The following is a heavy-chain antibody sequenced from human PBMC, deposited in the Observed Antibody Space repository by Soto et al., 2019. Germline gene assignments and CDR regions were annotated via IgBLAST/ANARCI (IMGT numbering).Heavy chain of an antibody. D-gene: IGHD1-26*01. V-gene: IGHV4-4*02. CDR1: GASISSTTSHNW. CDR3: ARMVGATLVDF. CDR2: IYHSGST. Sequence: QVHLQESGPGLVRPSGTLSLTCAVSGASISSTTSHNWWSWVRQPPGKGLEWIGEIYHSGSTNYTPSLTSRVTTSLDKSTNQFSLELTSVTAADTAVYYCARMVGATLVDFWGQGTLVTVSS. J-gene: IGHJ4*02.